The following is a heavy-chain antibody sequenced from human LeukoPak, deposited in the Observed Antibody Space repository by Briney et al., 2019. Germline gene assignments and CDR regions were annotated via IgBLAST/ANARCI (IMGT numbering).Heavy chain of an antibody. CDR1: GFTFSNAW. CDR3: AKKGYSSGRSDAFDI. D-gene: IGHD2-15*01. J-gene: IGHJ3*02. CDR2: ISYDGSIQ. Sequence: GGSLRLSCAASGFTFSNAWMSWVRQAPGKGLEWVAVISYDGSIQYYADSVKGRFTISRDNSKNMVYLQINSLRAEDTTVYYCAKKGYSSGRSDAFDIWGQGTVVTVSS. V-gene: IGHV3-30*18.